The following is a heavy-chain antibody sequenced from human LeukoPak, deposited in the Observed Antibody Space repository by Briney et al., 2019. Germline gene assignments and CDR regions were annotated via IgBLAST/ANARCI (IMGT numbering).Heavy chain of an antibody. D-gene: IGHD4-17*01. Sequence: GGSLRLSCAASGFTFSSYAMSWVRQAPGKGLEWVSASSGSGGSTYYAYSVKGRFTIYRDNSKDRLYLQMNSLRAEDTAVYYCAKEESRYYGAYPEGFVDYWGQGTLVTVSS. CDR1: GFTFSSYA. CDR3: AKEESRYYGAYPEGFVDY. CDR2: SSGSGGST. V-gene: IGHV3-23*01. J-gene: IGHJ4*02.